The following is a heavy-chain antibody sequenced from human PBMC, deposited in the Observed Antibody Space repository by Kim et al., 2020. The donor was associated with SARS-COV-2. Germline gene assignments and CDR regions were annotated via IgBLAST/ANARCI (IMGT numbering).Heavy chain of an antibody. V-gene: IGHV3-30*04. D-gene: IGHD3-10*01. CDR3: ARGSLWFGELLGPDY. CDR1: GFTFSSYA. CDR2: ISYDGSNK. Sequence: GGSLRLSCAASGFTFSSYAMHWVRQAPGKGLEWVAVISYDGSNKYYADSVKGRFTISRDNSKNTLYLQMNSLRAEDTAVYYCARGSLWFGELLGPDYWGQGTLVTVSS. J-gene: IGHJ4*02.